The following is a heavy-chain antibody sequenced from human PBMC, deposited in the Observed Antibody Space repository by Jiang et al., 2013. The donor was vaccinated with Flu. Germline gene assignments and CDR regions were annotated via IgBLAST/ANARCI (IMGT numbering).Heavy chain of an antibody. Sequence: QLVESGGGLVQPGGSLRLSCAASGFTFSNYWMHWVRQVPGKGLVWVSRINRDGSSTSYADSVKGRFTISRDNAKNTLYLQMNSLRAEDTAVYYCARGGVEPVDYWGQGTLVIVSS. CDR2: INRDGSST. CDR3: ARGGVEPVDY. CDR1: GFTFSNYW. J-gene: IGHJ4*02. D-gene: IGHD3-3*01. V-gene: IGHV3-74*01.